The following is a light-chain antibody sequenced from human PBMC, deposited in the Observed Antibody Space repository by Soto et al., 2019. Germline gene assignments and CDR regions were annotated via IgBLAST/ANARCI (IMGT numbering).Light chain of an antibody. CDR2: ENN. CDR3: GTWDSRLSAYV. Sequence: QSVLTQPPSVSAAPGQKVTISCSGSSSNIGNNYVSWYQQLPGTAPKLLIYENNKRPSGIPARFSVSKSGTSATRGLTGLPTGDEGDYYCGTWDSRLSAYVFGTVTKLTVL. CDR1: SSNIGNNY. V-gene: IGLV1-51*02. J-gene: IGLJ1*01.